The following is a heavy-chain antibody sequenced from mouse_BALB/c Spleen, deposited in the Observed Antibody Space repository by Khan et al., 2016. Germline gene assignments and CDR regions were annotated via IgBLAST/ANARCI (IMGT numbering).Heavy chain of an antibody. CDR1: GYSITSDYA. J-gene: IGHJ2*01. V-gene: IGHV3-2*02. Sequence: EVPLVESGPGLVKPSQSLSLTCTVTGYSITSDYAWNWIRQFPGNKLEWMGYITYSGSTSYNPSLKSRISITRDTSKNQFFLQLNSVTTEDTATYYCARFDYDRGYFDYWGQGTTLTVSS. CDR3: ARFDYDRGYFDY. CDR2: ITYSGST. D-gene: IGHD2-4*01.